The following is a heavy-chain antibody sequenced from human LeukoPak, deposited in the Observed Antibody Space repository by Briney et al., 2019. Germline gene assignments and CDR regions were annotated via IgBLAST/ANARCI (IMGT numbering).Heavy chain of an antibody. CDR3: SRYDSDTGDFDP. Sequence: SETLSLTRTVSGGSISGSTSYWGWIRQSPGKGLEWIGLLNYSGTTYYNPSFKSRVSISIDRSRTQFSLKLSSVTAADTAFYYCSRYDSDTGDFDPWGQGTLVTISS. J-gene: IGHJ5*02. CDR1: GGSISGSTSY. V-gene: IGHV4-39*07. CDR2: LNYSGTT. D-gene: IGHD3-10*01.